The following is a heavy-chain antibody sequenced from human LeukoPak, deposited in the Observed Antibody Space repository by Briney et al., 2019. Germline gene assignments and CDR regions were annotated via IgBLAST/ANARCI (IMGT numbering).Heavy chain of an antibody. Sequence: ASVTVSCKVSGYTLTELSMHWVRQAPGKGHEWMGGFDHEDGEPIYAQKFQGRVTMTENTSTDTAYMELSSVRSEDTAVDYFATVGSDSHADSYYGMGVWGQETTVTVSS. V-gene: IGHV1-24*01. J-gene: IGHJ6*02. CDR1: GYTLTELS. CDR3: ATVGSDSHADSYYGMGV. D-gene: IGHD3-16*01. CDR2: FDHEDGEP.